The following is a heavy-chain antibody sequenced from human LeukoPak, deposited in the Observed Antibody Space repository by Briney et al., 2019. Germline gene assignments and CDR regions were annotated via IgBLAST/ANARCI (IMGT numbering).Heavy chain of an antibody. D-gene: IGHD5-18*01. CDR2: ISFDGRNK. CDR3: ARDGYVDTPMVSTFLDY. V-gene: IGHV3-30*03. Sequence: GGSLRLSCAASGFTFSSYGMHWVRQAPGKGLEWVAVISFDGRNKYYADSVKGRFTISRDNSTNTLYLQMNSLRAEDTAVYYCARDGYVDTPMVSTFLDYWGQGTLVTVSS. J-gene: IGHJ4*02. CDR1: GFTFSSYG.